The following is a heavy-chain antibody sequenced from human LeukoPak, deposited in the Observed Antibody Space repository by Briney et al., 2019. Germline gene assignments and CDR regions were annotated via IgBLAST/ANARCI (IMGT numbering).Heavy chain of an antibody. CDR2: ITPNSGAT. CDR1: GYTFADYY. J-gene: IGHJ4*02. V-gene: IGHV1-2*02. D-gene: IGHD3-22*01. Sequence: ASVKVSCKASGYTFADYYMHWVRQAPGQGLEWMGWITPNSGATKYAQKFRGRVSMTRDTSINTAYMELSRLRSDDTAIYYCARVSRFYYDSSGDFDYWGQGTLVTVSS. CDR3: ARVSRFYYDSSGDFDY.